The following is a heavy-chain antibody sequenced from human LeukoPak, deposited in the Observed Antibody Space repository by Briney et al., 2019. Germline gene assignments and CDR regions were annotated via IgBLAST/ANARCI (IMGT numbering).Heavy chain of an antibody. CDR1: GFTFSGSA. CDR2: IRRKANGYAK. D-gene: IGHD3-22*01. Sequence: GGSLRLSCAAYGFTFSGSAMHWVRQASGKGVEWVGRIRRKANGYAKAYAEGGKGRGTISRDDSKNTAYLQMNSLKTEDTAVYYCTSDGGNYYDSSGPIDYWGQGTLVTVSS. J-gene: IGHJ4*02. CDR3: TSDGGNYYDSSGPIDY. V-gene: IGHV3-73*01.